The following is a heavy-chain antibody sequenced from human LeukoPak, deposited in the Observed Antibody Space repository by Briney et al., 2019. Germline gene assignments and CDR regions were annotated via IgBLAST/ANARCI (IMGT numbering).Heavy chain of an antibody. CDR2: VSHGGART. D-gene: IGHD2-21*01. J-gene: IGHJ4*02. V-gene: IGHV3-23*01. Sequence: GGTLRLSCAASGFTLSSYGMSWVRQAPGKGLEWVSAVSHGGARTYYADSVKGRFTISSDGSRNTLYLQMNSLRAEDAAVYFCAKAPVTSCRGAYCYPFDSWGQGTLVTVSS. CDR3: AKAPVTSCRGAYCYPFDS. CDR1: GFTLSSYG.